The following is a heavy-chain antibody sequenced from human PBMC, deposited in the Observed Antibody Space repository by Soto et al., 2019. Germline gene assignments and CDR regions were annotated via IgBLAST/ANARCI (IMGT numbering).Heavy chain of an antibody. Sequence: SETLSLTCAVSGGSISSAVYYLGWIRQHPGKGMKRIGSISYSGSTYYNPSLKSRVIISVVTSKNQFSLSLTSGTAVDTAVYYCAREYTYGSNFFDCWGQGALVTVSS. V-gene: IGHV4-31*11. J-gene: IGHJ4*02. CDR3: AREYTYGSNFFDC. CDR2: ISYSGST. CDR1: GGSISSAVYY. D-gene: IGHD2-2*02.